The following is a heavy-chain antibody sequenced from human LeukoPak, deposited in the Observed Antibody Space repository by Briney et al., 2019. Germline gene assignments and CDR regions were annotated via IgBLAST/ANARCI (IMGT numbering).Heavy chain of an antibody. Sequence: SETLSLTCAVSGGSISSNSYYWGWIRQPPGKGLEWIGSIYYSGSTYYNPSLKSRVTISVDTSKNQFSLKLSSVTAADTAVYYCTRHFGSGRPYFDYWGQGTLVTVSS. V-gene: IGHV4-39*07. CDR3: TRHFGSGRPYFDY. J-gene: IGHJ4*02. D-gene: IGHD3-10*01. CDR1: GGSISSNSYY. CDR2: IYYSGST.